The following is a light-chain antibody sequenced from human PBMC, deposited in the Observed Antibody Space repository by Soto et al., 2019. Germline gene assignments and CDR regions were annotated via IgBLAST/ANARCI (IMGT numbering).Light chain of an antibody. CDR3: QQYGSSSYT. V-gene: IGKV3-20*01. CDR1: QSVSSNN. J-gene: IGKJ2*01. CDR2: GAS. Sequence: EIVLTQSPGTLSLSPGERATLSCRASQSVSSNNLAWYQQRPGQAPRVVIYGASTRATGIPERFSGSGSGTDFTLTISRLEPEDFAVYYCQQYGSSSYTFGQGTKLEIK.